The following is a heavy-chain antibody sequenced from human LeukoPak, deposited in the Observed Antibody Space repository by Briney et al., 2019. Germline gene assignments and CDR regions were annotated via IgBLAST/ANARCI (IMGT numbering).Heavy chain of an antibody. V-gene: IGHV1-2*02. CDR1: GYTFTSYS. D-gene: IGHD1-26*01. CDR2: INPNSGGT. J-gene: IGHJ4*02. CDR3: ASSGSPDY. Sequence: ASVKVSCKASGYTFTSYSISWVRQAPGQGLEWMGWINPNSGGTNFAQKFQGRVTMTRDTSISTAYMELSRLRSDDTAVYYCASSGSPDYWGQGTLVTVSS.